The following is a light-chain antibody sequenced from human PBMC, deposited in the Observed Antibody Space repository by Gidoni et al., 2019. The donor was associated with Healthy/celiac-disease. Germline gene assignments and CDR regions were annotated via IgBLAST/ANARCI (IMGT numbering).Light chain of an antibody. CDR2: AAS. J-gene: IGKJ4*01. CDR1: QSISSY. Sequence: SVGDRVTITCLASQSISSYLNWYQQKPVKAPKLLIYAASSLQSGVPSRFSGSGSGTDFTLTISSLQPEDFATYYCQQSYSTPLTFGGGTKVEIK. V-gene: IGKV1-39*01. CDR3: QQSYSTPLT.